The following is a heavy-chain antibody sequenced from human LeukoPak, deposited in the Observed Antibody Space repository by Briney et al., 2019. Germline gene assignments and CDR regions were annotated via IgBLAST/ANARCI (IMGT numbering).Heavy chain of an antibody. CDR2: ISGSGGST. D-gene: IGHD5-24*01. V-gene: IGHV3-23*01. CDR3: AKGTEGKRWLQLTQGYYYYGMDV. CDR1: GFTFSSYA. Sequence: PGGSLRLSCAASGFTFSSYAMSWVRQAPGKGLEWVSAISGSGGSTYYADSVKGRFTISRDNSKNTLYLQMNSLRAEDTAVYYCAKGTEGKRWLQLTQGYYYYGMDVWGQGTTVTVSS. J-gene: IGHJ6*02.